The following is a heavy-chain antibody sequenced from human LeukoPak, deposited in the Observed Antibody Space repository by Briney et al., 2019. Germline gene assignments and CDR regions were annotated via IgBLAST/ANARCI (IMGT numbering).Heavy chain of an antibody. V-gene: IGHV4-34*01. CDR1: GGSISSYY. CDR3: ARGIVTWCSGGSCSRGYYFDY. Sequence: SETLSLTCTVSGGSISSYYWSWIRQPPGKGLEWIGEINHSGSTNYNPSLKSRVTISVDTSKNQFSLKLSSVTAADTAVYYCARGIVTWCSGGSCSRGYYFDYWGQGTLVTVSS. CDR2: INHSGST. J-gene: IGHJ4*02. D-gene: IGHD2-15*01.